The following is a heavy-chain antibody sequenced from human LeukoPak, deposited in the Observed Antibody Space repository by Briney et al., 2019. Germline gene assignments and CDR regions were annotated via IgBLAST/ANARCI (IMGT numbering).Heavy chain of an antibody. CDR3: TRHLLYGSGSYSSPPGMDV. J-gene: IGHJ6*02. V-gene: IGHV3-73*01. D-gene: IGHD3-10*01. Sequence: PGGSLRLSCAASGFTFSGSAMHWVRQASEKGLEWVGRIRSKANSYATAYAASVKGRFTISRDDSKNTAYLQMNSLKTEDTAVYYCTRHLLYGSGSYSSPPGMDVWGQGTTVTVSS. CDR2: IRSKANSYAT. CDR1: GFTFSGSA.